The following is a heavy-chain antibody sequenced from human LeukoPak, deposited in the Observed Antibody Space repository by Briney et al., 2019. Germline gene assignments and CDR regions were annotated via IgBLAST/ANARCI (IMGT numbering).Heavy chain of an antibody. Sequence: GGSLRLSCAASGFTFSSYSMNWVRQAPGKGLEWVSYISSSSSTIYYADSVKGRFTISRDNAKNSLYLQMNSLRAEDTALYYCARDGDTVLTRGYYYYMDVWGKGTTVTVSS. J-gene: IGHJ6*03. D-gene: IGHD4-23*01. CDR2: ISSSSSTI. V-gene: IGHV3-48*01. CDR3: ARDGDTVLTRGYYYYMDV. CDR1: GFTFSSYS.